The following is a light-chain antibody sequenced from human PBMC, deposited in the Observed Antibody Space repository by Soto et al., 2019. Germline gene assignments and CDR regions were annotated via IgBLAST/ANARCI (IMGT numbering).Light chain of an antibody. V-gene: IGKV1-39*01. CDR2: AAS. CDR1: QSISSF. CDR3: QPGYSSPPRT. J-gene: IGKJ4*01. Sequence: IQMTQSPSSLSASVGDRVTISCRASQSISSFLNWYQQRPGKAPRLLIYAASSLQTGVPSRFSGDGSGTDFTLTINSLHPEESATYFCQPGYSSPPRTFGGGTTVEIK.